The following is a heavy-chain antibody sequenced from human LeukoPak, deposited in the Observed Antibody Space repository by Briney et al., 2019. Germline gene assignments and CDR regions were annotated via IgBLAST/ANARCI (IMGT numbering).Heavy chain of an antibody. Sequence: ASETLSLTCTVSGGSISSGGYYWSWIRQHPGKGLEWIGYIYYSGSTYYNPSLRSRVTISIDTSRNQFSLKLTSVTAADTAVYYCARGSNWNYGPPFDYWGQGTLVTVSS. V-gene: IGHV4-31*03. CDR1: GGSISSGGYY. CDR2: IYYSGST. J-gene: IGHJ4*02. CDR3: ARGSNWNYGPPFDY. D-gene: IGHD1-7*01.